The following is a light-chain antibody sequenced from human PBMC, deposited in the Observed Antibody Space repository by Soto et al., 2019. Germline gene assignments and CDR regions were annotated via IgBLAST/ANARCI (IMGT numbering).Light chain of an antibody. CDR2: EVS. V-gene: IGLV2-14*01. CDR1: SSDIGGHNY. CDR3: SSYTSSTPYVV. J-gene: IGLJ2*01. Sequence: QSALTQPASVSGSPGQSITISCTGTSSDIGGHNYVSWYQQHPGKAPKLMIYEVSNRPSGVSNRFSGSKSGNTASLTISGLQAEDEADYYCSSYTSSTPYVVFGGGTKLTVL.